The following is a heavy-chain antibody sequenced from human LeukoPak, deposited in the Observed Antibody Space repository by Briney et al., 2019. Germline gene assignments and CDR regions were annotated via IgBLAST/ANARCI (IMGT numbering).Heavy chain of an antibody. CDR3: ARDRGSKITRRADAFDI. CDR2: GYYSGST. J-gene: IGHJ3*02. CDR1: GGSISTYY. Sequence: SETLSLTCTVSGGSISTYYWSWIRQPPGKGLEWIGYGYYSGSTNYDPSLKSRVTMSVDTSKNQFSLKLSSVTAADTAVYYCARDRGSKITRRADAFDIWGQGTMVTVSS. D-gene: IGHD3-10*01. V-gene: IGHV4-59*12.